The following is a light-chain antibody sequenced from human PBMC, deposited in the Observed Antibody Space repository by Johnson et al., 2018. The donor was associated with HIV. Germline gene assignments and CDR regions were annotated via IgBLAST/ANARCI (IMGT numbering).Light chain of an antibody. CDR3: GTWDNSMSAGGV. J-gene: IGLJ1*01. CDR1: SSNIGNNY. V-gene: IGLV1-51*02. CDR2: ENN. Sequence: QSVLTQSPSVSAAPGQKVTISCSGSSSNIGNNYISWYQQFPGTAPKLLIYENNKRPSGIPDRFSGSKSGTSATLDITGLQTGDEADYYCGTWDNSMSAGGVLGTGTKVTVL.